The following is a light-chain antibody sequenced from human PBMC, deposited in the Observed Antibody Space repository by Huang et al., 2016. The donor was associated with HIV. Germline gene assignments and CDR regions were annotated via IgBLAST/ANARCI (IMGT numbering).Light chain of an antibody. J-gene: IGKJ1*01. Sequence: EIVLTQSPGTLSLSPGERAALSCRASQSLSPTYLAWYQQRPGQGPRLLIYGTSTRATGIPDRFSGSGSGTDFTLTISRLKPEDFAMYYCQQYVRSPWTFGQGTKVEIK. V-gene: IGKV3-20*01. CDR1: QSLSPTY. CDR2: GTS. CDR3: QQYVRSPWT.